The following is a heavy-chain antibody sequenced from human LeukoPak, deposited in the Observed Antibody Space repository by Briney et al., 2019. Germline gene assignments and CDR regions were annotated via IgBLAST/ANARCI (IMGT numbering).Heavy chain of an antibody. CDR3: ASHRGYCNGGWCYPELQGHADY. V-gene: IGHV3-30*02. CDR2: IRYGGSY. J-gene: IGHJ4*02. CDR1: GFTFSTYG. D-gene: IGHD2-15*01. Sequence: GGSLRLSCAASGFTFSTYGMHWVRQAPGKGLEWVAFIRYGGSYNYADSVKGRFTISRDSSKNTLYLQMNSLRAEDTAVYYCASHRGYCNGGWCYPELQGHADYWGQGTLVTVSS.